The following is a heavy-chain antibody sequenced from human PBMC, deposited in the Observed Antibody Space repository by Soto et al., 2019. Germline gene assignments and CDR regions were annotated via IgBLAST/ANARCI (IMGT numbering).Heavy chain of an antibody. CDR2: ISDSGDKT. CDR1: GFTFSSYA. CDR3: AKDPNDYDSSAYYVDY. D-gene: IGHD3-22*01. V-gene: IGHV3-23*01. Sequence: LRLSCAASGFTFSSYAMSWVRQAPGKGLEWVSAISDSGDKTHYADSVKGRFTVSRDNSKNTLYLQMNSLRAEDTAVYFCAKDPNDYDSSAYYVDYWGRGTLVTVSS. J-gene: IGHJ4*02.